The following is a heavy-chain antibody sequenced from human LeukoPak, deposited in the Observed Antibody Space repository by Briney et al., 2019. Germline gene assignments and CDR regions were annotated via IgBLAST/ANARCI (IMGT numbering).Heavy chain of an antibody. CDR1: GGSIATNY. J-gene: IGHJ3*02. CDR3: ASSRGVVTAYDI. Sequence: SETLSLTCTVSGGSIATNYWNWIRQPPGKGLEWLGYIYYTGSTSYTPSLMSRVTMSVDTSKILFSLKLTSVTAADTAVYYCASSRGVVTAYDIWGQGTMVTVSS. V-gene: IGHV4-59*01. D-gene: IGHD2-21*02. CDR2: IYYTGST.